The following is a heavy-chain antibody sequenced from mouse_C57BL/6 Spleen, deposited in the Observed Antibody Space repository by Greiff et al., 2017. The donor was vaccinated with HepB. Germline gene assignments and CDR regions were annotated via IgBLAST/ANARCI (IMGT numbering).Heavy chain of an antibody. D-gene: IGHD1-1*01. V-gene: IGHV3-6*01. CDR1: GYSITSGYY. CDR3: ASTYGSLYFDY. J-gene: IGHJ2*01. CDR2: ISYDGSN. Sequence: EVKLQESGPGLVKPSQSLSLTCSVTGYSITSGYYWNWIRQFPGNKLEWMGYISYDGSNNYNPSLKNRISITRDTSKNQFFLKLNAVTTEDTATYYCASTYGSLYFDYWGQGTTLTVSS.